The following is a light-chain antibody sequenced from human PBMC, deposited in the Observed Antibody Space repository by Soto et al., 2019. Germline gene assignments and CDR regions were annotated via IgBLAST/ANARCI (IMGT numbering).Light chain of an antibody. Sequence: DIVMTQSPDSLAVSLGERATINCKSSQSVLYSSNNKNYLAWYQQRPGQPPKLLIYWASTRESGVPDRFSGSGSGTDSPLPITTLQAEDVAVYYCQQYESPPPTFGRGTKLEIK. J-gene: IGKJ2*01. CDR1: QSVLYSSNNKNY. V-gene: IGKV4-1*01. CDR3: QQYESPPPT. CDR2: WAS.